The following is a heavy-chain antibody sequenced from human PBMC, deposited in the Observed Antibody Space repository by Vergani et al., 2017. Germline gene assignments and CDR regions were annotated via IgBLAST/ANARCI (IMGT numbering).Heavy chain of an antibody. CDR3: VRTVTTFMNFDY. CDR1: GYTFTSYY. V-gene: IGHV1-46*01. D-gene: IGHD4-17*01. CDR2: INPSGGST. Sequence: QVPLVQSGAEVKKPGASVKVSCKASGYTFTSYYLHWVRQAPGQGLEWMGIINPSGGSTSYAQKFQGRVTMTRDTSTSTVYMELSSLRSEDTAVYYCVRTVTTFMNFDYWGQGTLVTVSS. J-gene: IGHJ4*02.